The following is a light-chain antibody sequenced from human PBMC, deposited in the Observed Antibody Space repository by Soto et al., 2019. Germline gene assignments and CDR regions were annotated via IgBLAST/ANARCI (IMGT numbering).Light chain of an antibody. V-gene: IGLV4-69*01. CDR3: QTWGTGIRV. CDR1: SGHSRYA. J-gene: IGLJ3*02. Sequence: QLVLTQSPSASASLGASVKLTCTLSSGHSRYAIAWHQQQPEKGPRYLMKVNSDGSHNKGDGIPDRFSGSSSGAERYLTISSLQSEDEADYYSQTWGTGIRVFGGGTQLTVL. CDR2: VNSDGSH.